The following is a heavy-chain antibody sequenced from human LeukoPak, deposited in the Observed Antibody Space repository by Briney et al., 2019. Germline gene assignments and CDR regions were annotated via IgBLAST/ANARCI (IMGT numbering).Heavy chain of an antibody. J-gene: IGHJ6*03. D-gene: IGHD5-18*01. V-gene: IGHV4-39*02. CDR3: ARDRGYSYGRAYYMDV. CDR2: IYYSGGT. CDR1: GGSIISSTYY. Sequence: PSETLSLTCTVSGGSIISSTYYWGWIRQPPGKGLEWIGSIYYSGGTYYNPSLKSRVTISVDTSKNQFSLKLSSVTAADTAVYYCARDRGYSYGRAYYMDVWGKGTTVTVSS.